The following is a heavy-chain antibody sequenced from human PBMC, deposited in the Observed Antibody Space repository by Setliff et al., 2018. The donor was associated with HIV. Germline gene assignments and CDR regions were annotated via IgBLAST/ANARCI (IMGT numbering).Heavy chain of an antibody. D-gene: IGHD3-3*01. J-gene: IGHJ4*02. CDR2: VYYSGST. CDR3: ARSQPGTIFGVVVFDS. V-gene: IGHV4-39*01. CDR1: TDSFSNRGFY. Sequence: LSLTCTVSTDSFSNRGFYWGWVRQPPGRGLEWIGSVYYSGSTYYNPSLKSRVTISVDTSKNQLSLKLTSMTAADTAVYYCARSQPGTIFGVVVFDSWGQGTLVTVSS.